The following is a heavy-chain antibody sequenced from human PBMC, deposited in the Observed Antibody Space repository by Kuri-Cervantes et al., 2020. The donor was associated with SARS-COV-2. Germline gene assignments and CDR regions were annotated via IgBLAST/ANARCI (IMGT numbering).Heavy chain of an antibody. J-gene: IGHJ4*02. V-gene: IGHV4-39*07. Sequence: ESLKISCTVSGCSISSSSYYWGWIRQPPGKGLEWIGSIYYSGSTNYNPSLKSRVTISVDTSKNQFSLKLSSVTAADTAVYYCASVFEGEGYFDYWGQGTLVTVSS. CDR1: GCSISSSSYY. D-gene: IGHD3-16*01. CDR3: ASVFEGEGYFDY. CDR2: IYYSGST.